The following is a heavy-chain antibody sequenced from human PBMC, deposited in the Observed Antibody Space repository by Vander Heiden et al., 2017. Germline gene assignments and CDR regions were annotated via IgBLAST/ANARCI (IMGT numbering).Heavy chain of an antibody. Sequence: EVQLVESGGGVVQPVGPLRLSCVDSGFTFSSSWMHWVRQAPGTGLVWLSRMNSDGSTTDYADSVKGRFTISRDNAKNTLYLQMNGLRAEDTAVYYCARAGFFRFDYWGQGILVTVSS. D-gene: IGHD3-3*01. CDR3: ARAGFFRFDY. CDR1: GFTFSSSW. CDR2: MNSDGSTT. V-gene: IGHV3-74*01. J-gene: IGHJ4*02.